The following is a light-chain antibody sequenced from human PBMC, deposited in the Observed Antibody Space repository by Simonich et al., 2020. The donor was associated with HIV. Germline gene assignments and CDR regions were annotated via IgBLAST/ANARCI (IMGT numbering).Light chain of an antibody. CDR3: QQYYSKT. J-gene: IGKJ2*01. Sequence: DIVMTQSPDSLAVSLGERATINCKSSQSVLYSSNNKNYLAWYQQKPGHPPNLLIYWASTRESGVPDRFSASGSGTDFTLTISSLQAEDVAVCYCQQYYSKTFGQGTKLEIK. CDR1: QSVLYSSNNKNY. V-gene: IGKV4-1*01. CDR2: WAS.